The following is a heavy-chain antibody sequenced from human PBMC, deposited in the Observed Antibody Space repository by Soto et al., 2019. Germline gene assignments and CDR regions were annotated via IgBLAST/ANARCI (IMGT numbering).Heavy chain of an antibody. V-gene: IGHV5-51*01. CDR1: GYSFTSYW. J-gene: IGHJ6*02. CDR3: AMNRYSSSWPCDYYYGMDV. D-gene: IGHD6-13*01. CDR2: IYPGDSDT. Sequence: PGESLKISCKGSGYSFTSYWIGWVRQMPGKGLEWMGIIYPGDSDTRYSPSFQGQVTISADKSISTAYLQWSSLKASDTAMYYCAMNRYSSSWPCDYYYGMDVWGQGTSVTVSS.